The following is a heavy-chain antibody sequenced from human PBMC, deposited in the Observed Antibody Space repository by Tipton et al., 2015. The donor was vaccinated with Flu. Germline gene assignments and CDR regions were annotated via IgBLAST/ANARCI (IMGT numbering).Heavy chain of an antibody. V-gene: IGHV4-34*01. D-gene: IGHD5-24*01. CDR3: ARGHGSTDTYLDS. CDR2: ISHGGTT. J-gene: IGHJ4*01. Sequence: TLSLTCAVYGGSFSGYYWSWIRQPPGQGLEWIGEISHGGTTNYNPSLKSRVTLSVDTSKNQFSLKLTSVTAADTALYYCARGHGSTDTYLDSWGQQTVVTVPQ. CDR1: GGSFSGYY.